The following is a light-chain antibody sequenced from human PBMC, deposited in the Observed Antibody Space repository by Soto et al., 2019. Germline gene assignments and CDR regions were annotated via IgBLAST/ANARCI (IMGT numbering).Light chain of an antibody. J-gene: IGKJ5*01. V-gene: IGKV3-11*01. CDR3: QQRSNWPPIT. CDR2: DAS. Sequence: EIVLTQSPGTLSLSPGQRATLSCRASQSVSSNYLAWYQRKPGQAPRLLIYDASNRATDIPARFSGSGSGTDFTLTISSLEPEDFAVYYCQQRSNWPPITFGQGTRLEIK. CDR1: QSVSSNY.